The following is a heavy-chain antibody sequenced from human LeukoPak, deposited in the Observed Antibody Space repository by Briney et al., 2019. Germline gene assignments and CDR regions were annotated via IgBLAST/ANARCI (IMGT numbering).Heavy chain of an antibody. D-gene: IGHD1-1*01. CDR1: GYTFTSYG. CDR2: ISAYNGNT. J-gene: IGHJ4*02. V-gene: IGHV1-18*01. Sequence: EASVKVSCKASGYTFTSYGISWVRQAPGQGLEWMGWISAYNGNTNYAQKLQGRVTMTTDTSTSTAYMELRSLRSDDTAVYYCARGPKFWTRIYYFDYWGQGTLVTVSS. CDR3: ARGPKFWTRIYYFDY.